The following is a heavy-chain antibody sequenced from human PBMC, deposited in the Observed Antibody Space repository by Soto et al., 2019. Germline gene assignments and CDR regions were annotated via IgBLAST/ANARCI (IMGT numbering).Heavy chain of an antibody. CDR1: GGTFSRYA. CDR2: IIPIFGTA. J-gene: IGHJ4*02. CDR3: AIVNNWNEAGKIDF. V-gene: IGHV1-69*06. Sequence: SVRVSCKASGGTFSRYAISWVRQAPGQGLEWMGGIIPIFGTANYAQKFQGRVTITADKSTSTAYMELSSLRSEDTAVYYCAIVNNWNEAGKIDFSDQAPLVT. D-gene: IGHD1-20*01.